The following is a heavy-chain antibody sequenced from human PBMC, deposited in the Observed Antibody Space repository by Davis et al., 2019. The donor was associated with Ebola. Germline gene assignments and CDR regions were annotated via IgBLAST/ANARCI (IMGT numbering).Heavy chain of an antibody. Sequence: PGGSLRLSCAASGFTFSKAWMAWVRQAPGKGLEWVANIKPDGSATSYLDSVKGRFAISRDNAKNSLDLQMNTLRVEDTAVYYCATSGGGHWGQGALVIVTS. V-gene: IGHV3-7*03. CDR2: IKPDGSAT. J-gene: IGHJ4*02. CDR1: GFTFSKAW. CDR3: ATSGGGH. D-gene: IGHD1-1*01.